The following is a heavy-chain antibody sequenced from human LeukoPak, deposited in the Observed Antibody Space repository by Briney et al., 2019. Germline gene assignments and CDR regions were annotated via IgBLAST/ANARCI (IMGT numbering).Heavy chain of an antibody. D-gene: IGHD2-2*01. V-gene: IGHV3-53*01. CDR2: ISGGGTT. J-gene: IGHJ6*02. Sequence: GGSLRLSCAVSGFIVSSNYMSWVRQAPGKGLESVSVISGGGTTYYADPVKGRFTMSRDNSKNTLYLHMNSLRADDTAVYFCARRGSNREDCSSTDCYGYGMDVWGQGTTVTVSS. CDR3: ARRGSNREDCSSTDCYGYGMDV. CDR1: GFIVSSNY.